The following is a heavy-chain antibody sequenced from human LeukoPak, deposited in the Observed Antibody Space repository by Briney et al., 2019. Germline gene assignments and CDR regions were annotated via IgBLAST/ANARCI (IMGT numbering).Heavy chain of an antibody. CDR3: ASRKLGNDY. CDR2: IYYTGST. D-gene: IGHD7-27*01. Sequence: PSETLSLTCTVSGCSVSDYYWSWIRQSPGKGLEWIGYIYYTGSTSYNPSLRSRVTVSADTSQNQFSLKLSSVSAADTAVYYWASRKLGNDYWGQGTLVTVSS. J-gene: IGHJ4*02. CDR1: GCSVSDYY. V-gene: IGHV4-59*02.